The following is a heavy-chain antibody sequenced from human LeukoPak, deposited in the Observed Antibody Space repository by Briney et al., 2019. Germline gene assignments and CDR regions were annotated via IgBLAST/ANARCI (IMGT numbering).Heavy chain of an antibody. D-gene: IGHD4-17*01. CDR2: MNPNSGNT. CDR3: ARDQGLTVSPYYYYYGMDV. V-gene: IGHV1-8*01. CDR1: GYTFTSYD. J-gene: IGHJ6*02. Sequence: ASVKVSCKASGYTFTSYDINWVRQATGQGLEWMGWMNPNSGNTGYAQKFQGRVTMTRNTSISTAYMELSSLRSEDTAVYYCARDQGLTVSPYYYYYGMDVWGQGTTLTVSS.